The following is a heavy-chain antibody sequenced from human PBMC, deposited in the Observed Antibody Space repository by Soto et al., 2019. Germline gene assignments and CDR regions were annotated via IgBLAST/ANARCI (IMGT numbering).Heavy chain of an antibody. CDR3: ARASRYSLTVAGTENYYYGTDV. V-gene: IGHV3-21*01. D-gene: IGHD6-19*01. CDR2: ISSSSSYI. Sequence: GGSLRLSCAASGFTVSSNYMNWVRQAPGKGLEWVSSISSSSSYIYYADSVKGRFTISRDNAKNSLYLQMNSLRAEDTAVYYWARASRYSLTVAGTENYYYGTDVWSQGTTVTVS. CDR1: GFTVSSNY. J-gene: IGHJ6*02.